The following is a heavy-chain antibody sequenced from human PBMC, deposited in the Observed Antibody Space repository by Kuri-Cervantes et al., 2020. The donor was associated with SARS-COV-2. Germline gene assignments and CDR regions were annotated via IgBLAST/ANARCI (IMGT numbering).Heavy chain of an antibody. CDR1: GFTFRSYT. CDR2: ISTSSSYI. Sequence: GESLKISCAASGFTFRSYTMNWVRQAPGKGLEWVSSISTSSSYIYYTDSVKGRFTISRDNAKNSRYLQMNSLRAEDTAVYYCANPSERSLFDIWGHGTVVTVSS. J-gene: IGHJ3*02. D-gene: IGHD1-1*01. V-gene: IGHV3-21*01. CDR3: ANPSERSLFDI.